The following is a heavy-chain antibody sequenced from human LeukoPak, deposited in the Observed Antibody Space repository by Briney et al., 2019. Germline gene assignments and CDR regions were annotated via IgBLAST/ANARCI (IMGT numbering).Heavy chain of an antibody. CDR2: IYYSGST. V-gene: IGHV4-39*01. CDR3: ARQGELLWFGELSLDY. CDR1: GGSISSSSYY. J-gene: IGHJ4*02. Sequence: SETLSLTCTVSGGSISSSSYYWGWIRQPPGKGLEWIGSIYYSGSTYYNPSLKSRVTMSVDTSKNQFSLKLSSVTAADTAVYYCARQGELLWFGELSLDYWGQGTLVTVSS. D-gene: IGHD3-10*01.